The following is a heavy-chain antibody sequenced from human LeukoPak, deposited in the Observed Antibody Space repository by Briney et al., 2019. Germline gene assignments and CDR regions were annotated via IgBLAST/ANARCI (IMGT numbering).Heavy chain of an antibody. D-gene: IGHD3-16*02. V-gene: IGHV3-7*01. CDR1: GFTFSSYW. Sequence: GGSLRLSCAASGFTFSSYWMSWVRQAPGKGLEWVANIQQDGSEKYYVDSVKGRFTISRDNAKNSLYLQMNSLRAEDTAVYYCARASLHLGELSLYYYYMDVWGKGTTVTVSS. CDR2: IQQDGSEK. J-gene: IGHJ6*03. CDR3: ARASLHLGELSLYYYYMDV.